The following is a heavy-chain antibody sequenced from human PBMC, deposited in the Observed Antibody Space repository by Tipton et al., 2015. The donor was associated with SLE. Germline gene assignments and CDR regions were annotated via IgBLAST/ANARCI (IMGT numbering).Heavy chain of an antibody. Sequence: QSGTEVKNPGASVKVSCKASGYTFSNYGVSWVRQAPGQGFEWMGWISVYDGHTNYAQNFQGRVTMTADTSTSTAYMELRSLRSDDTAMYYCARYEMTTMYYCDHWGQGTLLTVSS. CDR3: ARYEMTTMYYCDH. D-gene: IGHD5-24*01. V-gene: IGHV1-18*01. CDR2: ISVYDGHT. CDR1: GYTFSNYG. J-gene: IGHJ4*02.